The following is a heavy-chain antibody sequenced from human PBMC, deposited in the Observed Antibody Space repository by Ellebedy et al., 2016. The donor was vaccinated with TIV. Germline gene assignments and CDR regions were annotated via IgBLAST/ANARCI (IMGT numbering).Heavy chain of an antibody. J-gene: IGHJ5*02. D-gene: IGHD4-17*01. Sequence: PGGSLRLSCAASGFNFRSYWMAWVRQASGKGLEWVAKIRQEGDEIYYVESVKGRFTISRDNAKNSLFLQMNSLRVEDTAVYYCARRASYGDYAVQVNPWFDPWGQGTLVTVSS. CDR1: GFNFRSYW. CDR3: ARRASYGDYAVQVNPWFDP. V-gene: IGHV3-7*01. CDR2: IRQEGDEI.